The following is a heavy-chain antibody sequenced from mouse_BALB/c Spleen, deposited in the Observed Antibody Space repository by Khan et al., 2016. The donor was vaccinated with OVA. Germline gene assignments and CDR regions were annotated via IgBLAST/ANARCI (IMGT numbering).Heavy chain of an antibody. D-gene: IGHD2-14*01. CDR2: IWGGGGT. V-gene: IGHV2-6-4*01. Sequence: QMQLEESGPGLVAPSQSLSITCTVSGFSLSRYNVHWVRQPPGKGLEWLGMIWGGGGTDYTSALKSRLSISKDDSKRQAFLKMNSLQTDDTAIDDCTRAYCRYDGYYAMDYWGQGTSVTVSA. CDR1: GFSLSRYN. J-gene: IGHJ4*01. CDR3: TRAYCRYDGYYAMDY.